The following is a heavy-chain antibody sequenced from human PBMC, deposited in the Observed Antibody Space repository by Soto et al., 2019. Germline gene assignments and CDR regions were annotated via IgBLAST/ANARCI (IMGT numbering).Heavy chain of an antibody. J-gene: IGHJ4*02. V-gene: IGHV3-48*02. CDR1: GFTFSSYS. D-gene: IGHD2-15*01. CDR3: ARDLPDIVVLVAATNPHFDY. CDR2: INSSSSTI. Sequence: PGGSLRLSCAASGFTFSSYSMNWVRQAPGKGLEWDSYINSSSSTIYYADSVKGRFTISRDNAKNSLYLQMNSLRDEDTAVYYCARDLPDIVVLVAATNPHFDYWGQGTLVTVSS.